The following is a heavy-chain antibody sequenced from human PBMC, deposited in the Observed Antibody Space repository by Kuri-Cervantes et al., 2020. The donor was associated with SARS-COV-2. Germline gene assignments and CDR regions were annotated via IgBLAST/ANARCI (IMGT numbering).Heavy chain of an antibody. V-gene: IGHV1-69*04. CDR3: ARESVRAASMDV. D-gene: IGHD6-13*01. CDR2: IIPILGIA. CDR1: GGTFSSYT. J-gene: IGHJ6*03. Sequence: SVKVSCKASGGTFSSYTISWVRQAPGQGLEWMGRIIPILGIANYAQKFQGRVTITADKSTSTAYMELSSLRSEDTAVYYCARESVRAASMDVWGKGTTVTVSS.